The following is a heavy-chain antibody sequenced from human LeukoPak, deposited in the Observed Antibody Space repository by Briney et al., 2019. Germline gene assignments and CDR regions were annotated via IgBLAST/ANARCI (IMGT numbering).Heavy chain of an antibody. Sequence: SVKVSCKASGGTFSSYAISWVRQAPGQGLEWMGGIIPIFGTANYAQKFQGRVTITADESTSTAYMELSSLRSEDTAVYYCASTGRYNWNDVNWFDPWGQGTLVTVSS. D-gene: IGHD1-1*01. J-gene: IGHJ5*02. CDR3: ASTGRYNWNDVNWFDP. V-gene: IGHV1-69*13. CDR2: IIPIFGTA. CDR1: GGTFSSYA.